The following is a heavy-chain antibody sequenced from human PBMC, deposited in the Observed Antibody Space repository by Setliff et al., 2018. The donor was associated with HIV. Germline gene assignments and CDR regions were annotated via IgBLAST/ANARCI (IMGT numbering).Heavy chain of an antibody. Sequence: SVKVSCKASGGTFSNYAFSWVRQAPGQGLEWMGGIIPIFGSTKYAQNFQGRVTITADESTGTADMELSSLRSEDTAVYYCALASIVSTARWNHWGRGTTVTVSS. D-gene: IGHD1-26*01. CDR3: ALASIVSTARWNH. J-gene: IGHJ4*02. CDR2: IIPIFGST. V-gene: IGHV1-69*13. CDR1: GGTFSNYA.